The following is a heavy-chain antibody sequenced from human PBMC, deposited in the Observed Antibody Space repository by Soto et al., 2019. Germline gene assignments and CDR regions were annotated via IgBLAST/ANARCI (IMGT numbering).Heavy chain of an antibody. V-gene: IGHV2-5*02. CDR3: ARRLSSYGGVALFYY. Sequence: QITLKESGPTLVKPTQTLTLTCTFSGFSLSTSGVAVGWIRQPPGQALECLALIYWDDDKRYSPSLKSRLTTTKDTSKHQVVLTMTNMDPVDTATYYRARRLSSYGGVALFYYWGQGTLVTFSS. J-gene: IGHJ4*02. D-gene: IGHD3-3*02. CDR1: GFSLSTSGVA. CDR2: IYWDDDK.